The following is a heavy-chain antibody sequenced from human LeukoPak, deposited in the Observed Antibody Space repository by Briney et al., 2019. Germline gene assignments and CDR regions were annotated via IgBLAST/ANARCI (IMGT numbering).Heavy chain of an antibody. J-gene: IGHJ4*02. D-gene: IGHD3-22*01. Sequence: PGGSLRLSCAASGFTFSSYEMNWVRQAPGKGLEWVSYISSSGSTIYYADSVKGRFTISRDNAKNSLYLQMNSLRAEDTAVYYCARARPGYYDSSGYYYRDYWGQETLVTVSS. CDR2: ISSSGSTI. CDR3: ARARPGYYDSSGYYYRDY. CDR1: GFTFSSYE. V-gene: IGHV3-48*03.